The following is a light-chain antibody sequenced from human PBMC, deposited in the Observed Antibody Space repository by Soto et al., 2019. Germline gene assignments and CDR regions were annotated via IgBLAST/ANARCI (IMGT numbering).Light chain of an antibody. CDR2: DAS. J-gene: IGKJ4*01. CDR1: QALSSY. Sequence: IQLTQSPSSLSASVGDRVTITCRASQALSSYLAWYQQKPGKAPKLLIYDASNLETGVPSRFSGSGSGTDFTFTISSLRPEDIATYYCQQYDNLPTFGGGTKVDIK. V-gene: IGKV1-33*01. CDR3: QQYDNLPT.